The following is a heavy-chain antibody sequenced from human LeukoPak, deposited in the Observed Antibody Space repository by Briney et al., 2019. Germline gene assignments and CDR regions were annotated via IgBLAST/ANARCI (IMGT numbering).Heavy chain of an antibody. D-gene: IGHD6-6*01. V-gene: IGHV3-9*03. J-gene: IGHJ4*02. CDR3: ARAYSSSSYFDY. Sequence: PGGSLRLSRAASGFTFDVYAMHWVRQAPGKGLEWVSGISWNSGSIGYADSVKGRFTISRDNAKNSLYLQMNSLRAEDMALYYCARAYSSSSYFDYWGQGTLVTVSS. CDR2: ISWNSGSI. CDR1: GFTFDVYA.